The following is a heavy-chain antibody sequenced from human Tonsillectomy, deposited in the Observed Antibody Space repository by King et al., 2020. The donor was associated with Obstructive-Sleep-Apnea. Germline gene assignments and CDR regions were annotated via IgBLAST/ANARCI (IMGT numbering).Heavy chain of an antibody. CDR3: ATDAAADRHRRSNYFDY. D-gene: IGHD6-13*01. V-gene: IGHV1-2*02. CDR2: INPNSGGT. CDR1: GYTFTGYY. J-gene: IGHJ4*02. Sequence: QLVQSGAEVKKPGASVKVSCKASGYTFTGYYMHWVRQAPGQGLEWMGWINPNSGGTDYAQKFQGRVTMTRDPSINPAYMELSRLRSDDTAVYYCATDAAADRHRRSNYFDYWGQGTLVTVSS.